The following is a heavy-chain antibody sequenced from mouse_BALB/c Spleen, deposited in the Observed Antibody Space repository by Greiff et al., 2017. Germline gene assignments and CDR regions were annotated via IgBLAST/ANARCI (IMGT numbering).Heavy chain of an antibody. V-gene: IGHV1-59*01. CDR2: IDPSDSYT. Sequence: QVQLQQPGAELVKPGASVKMSCKASGYTFTSYWMHWVKQRPGQGLEWIGVIDPSDSYTSYNQKFKGKATLTVDTSSSTAYMQLSSLTSEDSAVYYCAREEDNYGFFDYWGQGTTLTVSA. CDR1: GYTFTSYW. J-gene: IGHJ2*01. CDR3: AREEDNYGFFDY. D-gene: IGHD1-1*01.